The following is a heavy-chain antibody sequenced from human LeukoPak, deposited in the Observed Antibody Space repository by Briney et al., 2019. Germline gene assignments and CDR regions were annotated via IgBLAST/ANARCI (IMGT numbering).Heavy chain of an antibody. V-gene: IGHV4-4*07. J-gene: IGHJ5*02. CDR1: AGSFSRYY. CDR3: ARGLVGTTGEQNWFDP. CDR2: IHASGST. Sequence: SETLSLTCTVSAGSFSRYYWSWIRQPAGKGLEWIGRIHASGSTNYNPSLKSRVTISVDESQNQFSLKLTSVTAADTAVYYCARGLVGTTGEQNWFDPWGQGTLVTVSS. D-gene: IGHD1-26*01.